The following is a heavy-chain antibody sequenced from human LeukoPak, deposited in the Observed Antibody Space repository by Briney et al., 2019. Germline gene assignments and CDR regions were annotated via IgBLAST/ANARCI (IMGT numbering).Heavy chain of an antibody. D-gene: IGHD6-19*01. V-gene: IGHV7-4-1*02. J-gene: IGHJ4*02. CDR1: GYIFTSYG. CDR3: ARDIQGVTVAGDY. CDR2: INTNTGNP. Sequence: ASVKVSCKASGYIFTSYGISWVRQAPGQGLEWMGWINTNTGNPTYAQGFTGRFVFSLDTSVSTAYLQINNLKAEDTAVYYCARDIQGVTVAGDYWGQGTLVTVSS.